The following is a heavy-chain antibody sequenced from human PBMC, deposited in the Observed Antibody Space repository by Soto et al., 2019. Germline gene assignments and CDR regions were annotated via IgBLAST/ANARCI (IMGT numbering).Heavy chain of an antibody. Sequence: QVQLVQSGAEVKKPGSSVKVSCKVSGGTFSSYSISWVRQAPGQGLEWMGRIIPIVGIGNYTQKFQGRVKITADKSTSTAYMELSSLRSEDTAVYYCARETVVTPRRGDYFDYWGQGSLVTVSS. D-gene: IGHD2-21*02. J-gene: IGHJ4*02. CDR2: IIPIVGIG. CDR3: ARETVVTPRRGDYFDY. CDR1: GGTFSSYS. V-gene: IGHV1-69*08.